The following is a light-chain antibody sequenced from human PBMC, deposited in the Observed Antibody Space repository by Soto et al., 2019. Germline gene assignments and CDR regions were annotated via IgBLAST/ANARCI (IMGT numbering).Light chain of an antibody. Sequence: DIQMTQSPSSLSASVGDRVTITCRTSQSIRSYLNWYQQKPGKAPKLLIYAASNLQSGVPSRFSGSGSGTDFSLTISSLQPEDFATYYCYQGYGAPLTFGGGTKVEIK. CDR1: QSIRSY. CDR3: YQGYGAPLT. V-gene: IGKV1-39*01. CDR2: AAS. J-gene: IGKJ4*01.